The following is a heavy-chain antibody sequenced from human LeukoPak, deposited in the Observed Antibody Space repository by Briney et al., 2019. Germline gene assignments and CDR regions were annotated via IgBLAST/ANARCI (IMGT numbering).Heavy chain of an antibody. CDR1: GGTFSSYA. D-gene: IGHD2-2*01. CDR3: ARGVVVVPAATYWYFDL. V-gene: IGHV1-69*10. CDR2: IIPIFGIA. Sequence: SVKVSCKASGGTFSSYAISWVRQAPGQGLEWMGGIIPIFGIANYAQKFQGRVTITADKSTSTAYMELSSLRSEDTAVYYCARGVVVVPAATYWYFDLWGRGTLVTVSS. J-gene: IGHJ2*01.